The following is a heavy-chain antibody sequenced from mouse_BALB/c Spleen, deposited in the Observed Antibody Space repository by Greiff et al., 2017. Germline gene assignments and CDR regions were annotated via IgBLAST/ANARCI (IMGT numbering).Heavy chain of an antibody. J-gene: IGHJ2*01. CDR1: GFSLTNSG. V-gene: IGHV2-6-6*01. D-gene: IGHD2-10*02. CDR3: AKPKYGNYFPDY. CDR2: IWGDGST. Sequence: VQLVESGPGLVAPSQSLSITCTVSGFSLTNSGVHWVRQSPGKGLEWLGVIWGDGSTNYNSAFKSRLSISKDNSKSQVFLKMNSLQTDDTARYYCAKPKYGNYFPDYWGQGTTLTVSS.